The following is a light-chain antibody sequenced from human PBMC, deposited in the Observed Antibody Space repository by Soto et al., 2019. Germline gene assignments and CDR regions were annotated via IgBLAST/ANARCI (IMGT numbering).Light chain of an antibody. CDR3: GSYAGGTTLV. CDR2: EVT. J-gene: IGLJ3*02. CDR1: SSDVGGYDS. Sequence: QSVLTQPASVSGSPGQSITISCTGSSSDVGGYDSVSWYQQHPGKAPKLLIYEVTKRPSGVSNRFSGSKSGNTASLTISGLPADDESDYYCGSYAGGTTLVFGGGTKLTVL. V-gene: IGLV2-14*01.